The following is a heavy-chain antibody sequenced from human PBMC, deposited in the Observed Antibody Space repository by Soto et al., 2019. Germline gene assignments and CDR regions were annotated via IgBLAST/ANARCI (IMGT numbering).Heavy chain of an antibody. V-gene: IGHV3-33*01. CDR1: VFTCMSSC. CDR3: SRARIAMAGYF. D-gene: IGHD6-19*01. CDR2: IWYDGSNK. J-gene: IGHJ2*01. Sequence: WLRLYGATAVFTCMSSCMRWVRQAPGKGLEWVAVIWYDGSNKYYADSVKGRFTISRDNSKNTLYLQMNSLRAEDTAVYYFSRARIAMAGYF.